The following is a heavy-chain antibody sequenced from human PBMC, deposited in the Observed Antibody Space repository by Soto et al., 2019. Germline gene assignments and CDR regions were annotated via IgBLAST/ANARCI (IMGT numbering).Heavy chain of an antibody. D-gene: IGHD3-3*01. CDR1: GYTFTSYD. CDR2: MNPNSGNT. Sequence: QVQLVQSGAEVKKPGASVKVSCKASGYTFTSYDINWVRQATGQGLEWLGWMNPNSGNTGNAPKFQDRISMTRNTSRSTAYMELSSLRSEDTAVYYSSKTIFGVVINWGQGTLVTVSS. J-gene: IGHJ4*02. CDR3: SKTIFGVVIN. V-gene: IGHV1-8*01.